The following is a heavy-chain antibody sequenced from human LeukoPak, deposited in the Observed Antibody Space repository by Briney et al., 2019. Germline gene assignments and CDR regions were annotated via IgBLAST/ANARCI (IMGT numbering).Heavy chain of an antibody. CDR3: AELGITMIGGV. CDR2: ISSSGSTI. Sequence: GGSLRLSYAASGFIFSSYSMNWVRQAPGKGLEWVSYISSSGSTIYYADSVKGRSTISRDNAKNSLYLQMNSLRAEDTAVYYCAELGITMIGGVWGKGTTVTISS. V-gene: IGHV3-48*04. D-gene: IGHD3-10*02. CDR1: GFIFSSYS. J-gene: IGHJ6*04.